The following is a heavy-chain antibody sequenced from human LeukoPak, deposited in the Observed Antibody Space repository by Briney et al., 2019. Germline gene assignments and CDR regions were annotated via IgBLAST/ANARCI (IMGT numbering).Heavy chain of an antibody. CDR3: ARDGDYYDSSGYPDY. Sequence: GASVKVSCKASGYTFTSYYMHWVRQAPGQGLGWMGIINPSGGSTSYAQKFQGRVTMTRDTSTSTVYMELSSLRSEDTAVYYCARDGDYYDSSGYPDYWGQGTLVTVSS. CDR1: GYTFTSYY. CDR2: INPSGGST. V-gene: IGHV1-46*01. D-gene: IGHD3-22*01. J-gene: IGHJ4*02.